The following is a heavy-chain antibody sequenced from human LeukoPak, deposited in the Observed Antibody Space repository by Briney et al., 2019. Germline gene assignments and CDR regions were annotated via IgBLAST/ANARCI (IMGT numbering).Heavy chain of an antibody. CDR2: INPNRGGT. J-gene: IGHJ6*02. CDR3: ARADDYGDYIGVYYYGMDV. V-gene: IGHV1-2*02. Sequence: ASVKVSCKASGYTFTGYYMHWVRQAPGQGLEWMGWINPNRGGTNYAQKFQGRVTMTRDTSISTAYMELSRLRSDDTAVYYCARADDYGDYIGVYYYGMDVWGQGTTVTVSS. D-gene: IGHD4-17*01. CDR1: GYTFTGYY.